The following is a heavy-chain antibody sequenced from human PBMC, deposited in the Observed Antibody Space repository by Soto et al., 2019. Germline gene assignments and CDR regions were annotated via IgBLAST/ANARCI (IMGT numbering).Heavy chain of an antibody. CDR2: IDWDDGK. CDR1: GFSLTTSGVC. J-gene: IGHJ4*02. V-gene: IGHV2-70*11. Sequence: SGPTLVNPTQTLTLTCTFSGFSLTTSGVCVSWIRQPPGKALEWLARIDWDDGKYYSTSLKTRLTISKDTSKNQVVLTMTNMDPVDTATYYCARTQYCSRTSCYYFDYWGQGTLVTVSS. CDR3: ARTQYCSRTSCYYFDY. D-gene: IGHD2-2*01.